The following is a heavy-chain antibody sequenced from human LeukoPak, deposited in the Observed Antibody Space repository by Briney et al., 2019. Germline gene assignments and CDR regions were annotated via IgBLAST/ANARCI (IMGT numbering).Heavy chain of an antibody. CDR3: ARQRGDILTGYYMPRGFDY. CDR1: GFTFSSYE. J-gene: IGHJ4*02. CDR2: ISSSGSTI. Sequence: PGGSLRLSCAASGFTFSSYEMTWVRQAPGKGLEWVSYISSSGSTIYYADSAKGRFTISRDNAKNSLYLQMNSLRAEDTAVYYCARQRGDILTGYYMPRGFDYWGQGTLVTVSS. V-gene: IGHV3-48*03. D-gene: IGHD3-9*01.